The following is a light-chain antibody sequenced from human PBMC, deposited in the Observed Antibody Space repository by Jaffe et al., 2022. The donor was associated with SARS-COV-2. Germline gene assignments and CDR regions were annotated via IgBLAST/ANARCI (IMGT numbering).Light chain of an antibody. CDR1: SSDVGAYDY. J-gene: IGLJ1*01. V-gene: IGLV2-14*03. CDR3: DSYTSSRTRV. Sequence: QSALTQPASVSGSPGQSITISCTGTSSDVGAYDYVCWYQHHPGKAPKLIIYDVTYRPSGVSNRFSGSKSGNTASLTISGLQAEDEADYYCDSYTSSRTRVFGTGTKVTVL. CDR2: DVT.